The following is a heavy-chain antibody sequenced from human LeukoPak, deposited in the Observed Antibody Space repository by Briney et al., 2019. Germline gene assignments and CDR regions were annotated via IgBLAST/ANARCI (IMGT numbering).Heavy chain of an antibody. D-gene: IGHD3-9*01. CDR3: ARQPNILGELEYYYYGMDV. J-gene: IGHJ6*02. CDR2: IYYSGST. V-gene: IGHV4-59*08. CDR1: GGSISSYY. Sequence: SETLSLTCTVSGGSISSYYWSWIRQPPGKALEWIGYIYYSGSTNYNPSLKSRVTISVDTSKNQFSLKLSSVTAADTAVYYCARQPNILGELEYYYYGMDVWGQGTTVTVSS.